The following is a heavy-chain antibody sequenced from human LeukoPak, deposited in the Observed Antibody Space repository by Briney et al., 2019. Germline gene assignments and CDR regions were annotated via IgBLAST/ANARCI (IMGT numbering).Heavy chain of an antibody. D-gene: IGHD1-26*01. CDR2: ISAYNGNT. Sequence: ASVKVSCKASGYTFTSYGISWVRQAPGQGLEWMGWISAYNGNTNYAQKLKGRVTMTTDTSTSTAYMELRSLRSDDTAVYYCARVGAGGPYSGSYHGWFDPWGQGTLVTVSS. J-gene: IGHJ5*02. CDR1: GYTFTSYG. CDR3: ARVGAGGPYSGSYHGWFDP. V-gene: IGHV1-18*04.